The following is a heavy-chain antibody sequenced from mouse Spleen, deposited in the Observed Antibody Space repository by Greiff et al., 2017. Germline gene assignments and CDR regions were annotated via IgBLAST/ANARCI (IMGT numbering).Heavy chain of an antibody. CDR1: GYTFTDYE. J-gene: IGHJ4*01. CDR2: IDPETGGT. Sequence: QVHVKQSGAELVRPGASVTLSCKASGYTFTDYEMHWVKQTPVHGLEWIGAIDPETGGTAYNQKFKGKAILTADKSSSTAYMELRSLTSEDSAVYYCTRRGGGFSMDYWGQGTSVTVSS. V-gene: IGHV1-15*01. CDR3: TRRGGGFSMDY.